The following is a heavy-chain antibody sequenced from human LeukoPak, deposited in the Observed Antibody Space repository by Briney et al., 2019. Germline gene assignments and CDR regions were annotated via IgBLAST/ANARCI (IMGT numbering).Heavy chain of an antibody. D-gene: IGHD2-8*02. CDR3: ARGALRPGLDY. Sequence: SETLSLTCTVSGGSIISNNYYWAWIRQPPGKGLEWIGSIYYSGSTYYSPSLKSRVTISVDTSKNQFSLKLSSVTAADTAVYYCARGALRPGLDYWGQGTLVTVSS. V-gene: IGHV4-39*07. CDR1: GGSIISNNYY. CDR2: IYYSGST. J-gene: IGHJ4*02.